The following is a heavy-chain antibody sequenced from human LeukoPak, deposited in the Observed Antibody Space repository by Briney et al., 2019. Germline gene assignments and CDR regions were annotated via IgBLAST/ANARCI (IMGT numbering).Heavy chain of an antibody. CDR1: GFTFSSYA. CDR3: VRDQDDVLLWVGELRSGVFDI. J-gene: IGHJ3*02. Sequence: GGSLRLSCAASGFTFSSYAMHWVRQAPAKGLEWVALISYDESNTFYADSVKGRFTIPRDNAKNSLYLQMNSLRAEDTAVYYCVRDQDDVLLWVGELRSGVFDIWGQGTMVTVSS. CDR2: ISYDESNT. D-gene: IGHD3-10*01. V-gene: IGHV3-30*04.